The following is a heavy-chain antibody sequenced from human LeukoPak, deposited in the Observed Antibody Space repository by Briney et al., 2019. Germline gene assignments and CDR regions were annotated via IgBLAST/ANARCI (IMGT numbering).Heavy chain of an antibody. CDR1: GGSIRTYY. CDR2: IYYSGST. D-gene: IGHD6-13*01. Sequence: SETLSLTCTVSGGSIRTYYWSWIRQPPGKGLEWIGYIYYSGSTNYNPSLKSRVTISVDTSKNQFSLKLSSVTAADTAVYYCARVYYSSSYDYWYFDLWGRGTLVTVSS. J-gene: IGHJ2*01. CDR3: ARVYYSSSYDYWYFDL. V-gene: IGHV4-59*01.